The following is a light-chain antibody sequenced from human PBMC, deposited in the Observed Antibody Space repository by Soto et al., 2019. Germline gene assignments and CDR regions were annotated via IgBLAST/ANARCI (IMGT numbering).Light chain of an antibody. CDR3: QQYNSYWT. CDR2: DAS. CDR1: QSISSW. V-gene: IGKV1-5*01. J-gene: IGKJ1*01. Sequence: DIQMTQSPSTLSASVGDRVTITCRASQSISSWLAWYQQKPGKAPKLLIYDASSLESGVPSRFIGSGSWTEFTLTISSLQPDDFATYYCQQYNSYWTFGQGTKVEIK.